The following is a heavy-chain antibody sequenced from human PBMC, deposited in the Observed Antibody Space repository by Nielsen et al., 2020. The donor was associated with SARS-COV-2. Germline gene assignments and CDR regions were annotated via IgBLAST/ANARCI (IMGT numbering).Heavy chain of an antibody. Sequence: GESLKISCTAPGFTFSNSAMSWVRQTSGKGLEWVSSISGSGDRTDYADSLKGRFTITRDNSKNTLYLQMNSLGADDTAIYYCTRRVAGGTMDVWGQGTTVTVSS. CDR1: GFTFSNSA. V-gene: IGHV3-23*01. D-gene: IGHD6-19*01. CDR2: ISGSGDRT. J-gene: IGHJ6*02. CDR3: TRRVAGGTMDV.